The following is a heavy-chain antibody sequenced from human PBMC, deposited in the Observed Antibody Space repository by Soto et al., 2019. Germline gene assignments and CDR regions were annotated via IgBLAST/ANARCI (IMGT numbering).Heavy chain of an antibody. CDR1: GFTFSSYG. CDR2: ISYDGSNK. D-gene: IGHD1-26*01. V-gene: IGHV3-30*03. Sequence: QVQLVESGGGVVQPGRSLRLSCAASGFTFSSYGMHWVRQAPGKGLEWVAVISYDGSNKYYADSVKGRFTISRDNSKITLYLLIKCLRVEDTAVYCCARSPYTVSYLAYFDYWGQGTLVTVSS. CDR3: ARSPYTVSYLAYFDY. J-gene: IGHJ4*02.